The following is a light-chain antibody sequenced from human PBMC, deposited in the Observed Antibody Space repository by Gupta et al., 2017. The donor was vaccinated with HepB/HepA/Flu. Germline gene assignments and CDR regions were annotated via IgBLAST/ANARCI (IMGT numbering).Light chain of an antibody. CDR2: GKN. Sequence: SSELTQDPAVSVALGQTVRITCQGDSLRIYYASWYQQKPGQAPVLVIYGKNNRPSGIPDRFSCSSSGNTASLTITGAQAEDEADDDCNSRDSSGNHLRVFGGGTKLTVL. CDR3: NSRDSSGNHLRV. V-gene: IGLV3-19*01. J-gene: IGLJ3*02. CDR1: SLRIYY.